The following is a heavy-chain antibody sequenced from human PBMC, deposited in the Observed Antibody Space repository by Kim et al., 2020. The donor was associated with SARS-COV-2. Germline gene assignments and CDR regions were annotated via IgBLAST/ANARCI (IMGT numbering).Heavy chain of an antibody. Sequence: SETLSLTCTVSGGSISSYYWSWIRQPAGKGLEWIGRIYTSGSTNYNPSLKSRVTMSVDTSKNQFSLKLSSVTAADTAVYYCARDPIVVVPAAIDGGYRNWFDPWGQGTLVTVSS. D-gene: IGHD2-2*02. CDR1: GGSISSYY. J-gene: IGHJ5*02. CDR3: ARDPIVVVPAAIDGGYRNWFDP. CDR2: IYTSGST. V-gene: IGHV4-4*07.